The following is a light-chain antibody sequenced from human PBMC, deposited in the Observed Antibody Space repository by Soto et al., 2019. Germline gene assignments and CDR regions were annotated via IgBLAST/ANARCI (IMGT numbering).Light chain of an antibody. CDR1: QSVSSSY. Sequence: EIVLTQSPGTLSLSPGERATLSCRASQSVSSSYLAWYQQKPGQAPRLLIYGASSRATGIPDRFSGSGSGTDFTLTISRLEPEDFAVYYWQKYGSAPLTFGGGTKVEIK. J-gene: IGKJ4*01. CDR3: QKYGSAPLT. V-gene: IGKV3-20*01. CDR2: GAS.